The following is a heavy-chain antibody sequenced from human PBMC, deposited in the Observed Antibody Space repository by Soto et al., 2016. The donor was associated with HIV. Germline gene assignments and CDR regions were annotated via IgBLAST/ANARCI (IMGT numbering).Heavy chain of an antibody. V-gene: IGHV1-18*01. CDR1: GYTLTNYD. Sequence: QVQLVQSGAEVKKPGASVKVSCKASGYTLTNYDINWVRQAPGQGLEWMGWISGYNGDTKYAQKLQGRVTMTTDTSTSTAYMELRSLRSDDTAVYFCARDLSPMVPFDYWGQGTLVSVSS. D-gene: IGHD3-10*01. CDR3: ARDLSPMVPFDY. J-gene: IGHJ4*02. CDR2: ISGYNGDT.